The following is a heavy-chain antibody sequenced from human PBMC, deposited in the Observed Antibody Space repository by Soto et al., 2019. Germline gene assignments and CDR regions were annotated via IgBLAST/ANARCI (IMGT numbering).Heavy chain of an antibody. D-gene: IGHD6-6*01. J-gene: IGHJ4*02. CDR2: INHSGST. V-gene: IGHV4-34*01. CDR1: GGSFSGYY. Sequence: XGTMSLTGAVYGGSFSGYYWSWIRQPPGKGLEWIGEINHSGSTNYNPSLKSRVTISVDTSKNQFSLKLSSVTAADTAVYYCARRRYSSSSCFDYWGQGTLVTVSS. CDR3: ARRRYSSSSCFDY.